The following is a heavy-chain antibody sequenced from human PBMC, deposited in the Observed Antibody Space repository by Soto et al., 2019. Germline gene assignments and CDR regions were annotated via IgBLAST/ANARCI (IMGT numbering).Heavy chain of an antibody. V-gene: IGHV4-39*01. CDR2: IYYSGRT. CDR1: GESISRSSYY. Sequence: PSETLSLTCIVSGESISRSSYYCGWIRQPPGKGLEWIGSIYYSGRTHYNPSWKSRVTISIDTSKNQFDLKLSSVTATDTAGYYCASQRTTVVTQAYFDHWGPAALVT. D-gene: IGHD2-21*02. J-gene: IGHJ4*02. CDR3: ASQRTTVVTQAYFDH.